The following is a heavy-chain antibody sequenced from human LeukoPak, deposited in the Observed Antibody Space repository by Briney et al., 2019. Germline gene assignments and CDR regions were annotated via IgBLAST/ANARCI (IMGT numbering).Heavy chain of an antibody. CDR1: GGSISSSYYY. D-gene: IGHD3-22*01. V-gene: IGHV4-39*01. CDR3: ARGVTMIVVVIHDWYFDL. Sequence: SETLSLTCTVSGGSISSSYYYWGWIRQPPGKGLEWLGSIYYSGSTYYHPSLKSRVTISVDTSKNQFSLKLRSVTAADTAVYYCARGVTMIVVVIHDWYFDLWGRGTLVTVSS. J-gene: IGHJ2*01. CDR2: IYYSGST.